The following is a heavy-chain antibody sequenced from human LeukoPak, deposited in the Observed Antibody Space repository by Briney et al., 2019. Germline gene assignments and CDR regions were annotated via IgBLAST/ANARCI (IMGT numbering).Heavy chain of an antibody. CDR3: ARGGGVEVPADY. J-gene: IGHJ4*02. CDR2: INHRGTT. Sequence: PSETLSLTCAVYGESLSPYYWSWIRQPPGKGLEWIGEINHRGTTNYNPSLMSRLTISVDTSKNQFSLNLNSVPAADTAVYYCARGGGVEVPADYWGQGILVTVSS. V-gene: IGHV4-34*01. D-gene: IGHD2-2*01. CDR1: GESLSPYY.